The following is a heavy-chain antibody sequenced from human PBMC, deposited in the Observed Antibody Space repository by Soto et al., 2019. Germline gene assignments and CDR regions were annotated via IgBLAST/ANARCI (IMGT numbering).Heavy chain of an antibody. J-gene: IGHJ4*02. V-gene: IGHV3-23*01. Sequence: QLLESGGNLVQPGGALRLSCAAAVFTFSTYTMSWVRQAPGKGPEWVAGLYGGGITSTFYADSVKGRFTISRDNSKNMLFLQMNSLRAEETAVYYCTKDRHPDGIWSFDCWGQGTLVTGSS. CDR2: LYGGGITST. CDR3: TKDRHPDGIWSFDC. CDR1: VFTFSTYT. D-gene: IGHD3-3*01.